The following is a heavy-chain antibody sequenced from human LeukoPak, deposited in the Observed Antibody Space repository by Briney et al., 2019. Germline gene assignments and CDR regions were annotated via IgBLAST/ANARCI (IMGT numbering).Heavy chain of an antibody. CDR1: GGTFSSYA. Sequence: ASVKVSCKASGGTFSSYAISWVRQAPGQGLEWMGWISAYNGNTDYAQKLQGRVTMTTDTSTSTAYMELRSLRSDDTAVYYCARENGDYVVFDYWGQGTLVTVSS. D-gene: IGHD4-17*01. CDR3: ARENGDYVVFDY. CDR2: ISAYNGNT. V-gene: IGHV1-18*01. J-gene: IGHJ4*02.